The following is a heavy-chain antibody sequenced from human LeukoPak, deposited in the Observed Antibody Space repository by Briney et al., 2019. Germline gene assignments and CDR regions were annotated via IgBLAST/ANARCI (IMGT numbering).Heavy chain of an antibody. Sequence: ASVKVSCKASGYTFTSYAMNWVRQAPGQGLEWTGWINTNTGNPSYARGFTGRFVFSLDTSVSTAYLQISSLKAEDTAVYYCARGLPRLLPIYDILTGAHGAFDIWGQGTMVTVSS. CDR2: INTNTGNP. J-gene: IGHJ3*02. CDR1: GYTFTSYA. CDR3: ARGLPRLLPIYDILTGAHGAFDI. V-gene: IGHV7-4-1*02. D-gene: IGHD3-9*01.